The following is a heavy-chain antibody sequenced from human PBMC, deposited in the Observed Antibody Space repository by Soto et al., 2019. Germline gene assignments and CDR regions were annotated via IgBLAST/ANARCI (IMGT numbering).Heavy chain of an antibody. J-gene: IGHJ3*02. Sequence: QVQLQESGPGLVKPSETLSLTCTVSGGSISSYYWSWIRQPPGKGLEWIGYIYYSGSTNYNPSLKSRVTISVDTSKNQFSLKLSAVTAADTAVYYCAREILPDSQQRGKRAFDIWGQGTMVTVSS. V-gene: IGHV4-59*01. CDR3: AREILPDSQQRGKRAFDI. CDR1: GGSISSYY. D-gene: IGHD1-26*01. CDR2: IYYSGST.